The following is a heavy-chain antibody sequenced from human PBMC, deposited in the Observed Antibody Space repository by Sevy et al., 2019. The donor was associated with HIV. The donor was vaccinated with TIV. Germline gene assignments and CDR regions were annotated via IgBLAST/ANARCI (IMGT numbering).Heavy chain of an antibody. V-gene: IGHV3-23*01. CDR2: ISGSGDST. CDR1: AFSFNTYA. D-gene: IGHD3-16*01. Sequence: GGSLRLSCAASAFSFNTYAMSWVRRAPGKGLEWVSTISGSGDSTFYSDSVKGRFTISRDNSKNTLYLQMNSLRAEDTAVYYCAKPRGSFYFDYWGQETTVTVSS. CDR3: AKPRGSFYFDY. J-gene: IGHJ4*03.